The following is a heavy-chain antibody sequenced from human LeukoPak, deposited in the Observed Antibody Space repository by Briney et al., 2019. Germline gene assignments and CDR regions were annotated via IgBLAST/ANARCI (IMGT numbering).Heavy chain of an antibody. J-gene: IGHJ3*02. CDR3: AKGEKRKDGDAFDI. D-gene: IGHD1-26*01. Sequence: PGGSLRLSCAASGFTFSSYGMHWVRQAPGKGLEWVAFIRYDGSNKYYADSVKGRFTISRDNSKNTLYLQMNSLRAEDMALYYCAKGEKRKDGDAFDIWGQGTMVTVSS. CDR2: IRYDGSNK. V-gene: IGHV3-30*02. CDR1: GFTFSSYG.